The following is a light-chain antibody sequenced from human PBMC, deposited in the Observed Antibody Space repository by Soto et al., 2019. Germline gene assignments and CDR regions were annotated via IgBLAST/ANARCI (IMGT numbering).Light chain of an antibody. CDR3: QKYNSAPPEWS. J-gene: IGKJ1*01. CDR2: GAS. Sequence: EIVMTQSPATLSVSPGEGATLSCRASQSVTSYLAWYQQKPGQAPRLLIYGASTRATGIPARFSGSGSGTEFTLTISSLQPEDVATYFCQKYNSAPPEWSFGQGTKVDIK. V-gene: IGKV3-15*01. CDR1: QSVTSY.